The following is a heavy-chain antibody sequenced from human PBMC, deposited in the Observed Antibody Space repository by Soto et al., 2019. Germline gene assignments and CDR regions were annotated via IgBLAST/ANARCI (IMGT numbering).Heavy chain of an antibody. Sequence: SETLSLTCTVSGGSISSSSYYWGWIRQPPGKGLEWIGSIYYSGSTYYNPSLKSRVTISVDTSKNQFSLKLSSVTAADTAVYYCARHRNSGGGSYSPYYYYGMDVWGQGTTVTVSS. CDR2: IYYSGST. D-gene: IGHD1-26*01. V-gene: IGHV4-39*01. CDR1: GGSISSSSYY. CDR3: ARHRNSGGGSYSPYYYYGMDV. J-gene: IGHJ6*02.